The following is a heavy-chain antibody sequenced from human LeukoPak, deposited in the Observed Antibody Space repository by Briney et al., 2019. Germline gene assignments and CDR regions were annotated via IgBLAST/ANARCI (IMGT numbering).Heavy chain of an antibody. V-gene: IGHV1-2*06. CDR1: GYTFTGYY. CDR3: ARDPRIAVAGKYFDY. J-gene: IGHJ4*02. D-gene: IGHD6-19*01. Sequence: ASVKVSCKASGYTFTGYYMHWVRQAPGQGLEWMGRINPNSGGTNYAQQFQGRVTMARDTSISTVYMELSRLRSDDTAVYYRARDPRIAVAGKYFDYWGQGTLVTVSS. CDR2: INPNSGGT.